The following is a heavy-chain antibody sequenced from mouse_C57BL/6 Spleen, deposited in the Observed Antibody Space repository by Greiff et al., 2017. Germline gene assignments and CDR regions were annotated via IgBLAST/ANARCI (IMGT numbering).Heavy chain of an antibody. J-gene: IGHJ3*01. D-gene: IGHD1-1*01. CDR2: ISSGSSTI. CDR3: AGVTTVVAPGFAY. CDR1: GFTFSDYG. Sequence: EVMLVESGGGLVKPGGSLKLSCAASGFTFSDYGMHWVRQAPEKGLEWVAYISSGSSTIYYADTVKGRFTISRDNAKNTLFLQMTSLRSEDTAMYYCAGVTTVVAPGFAYWGQGALVTVSA. V-gene: IGHV5-17*01.